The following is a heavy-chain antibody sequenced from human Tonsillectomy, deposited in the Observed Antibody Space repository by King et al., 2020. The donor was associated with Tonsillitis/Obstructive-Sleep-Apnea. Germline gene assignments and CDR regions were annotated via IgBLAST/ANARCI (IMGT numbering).Heavy chain of an antibody. CDR3: GRLCYSTSCLDAFDF. CDR1: GGSISSSDYY. CDR2: IYYSEST. J-gene: IGHJ3*01. Sequence: QLQESGPGLVKPSETLSLTCTFSGGSISSSDYYRGWIRQPPGKGLEWIGSIYYSESTYYNPSLKSRVTISVDTSKNQFSLKLSSVTAADTAVYYCGRLCYSTSCLDAFDFWGQGTMVTVSS. D-gene: IGHD2-2*01. V-gene: IGHV4-39*01.